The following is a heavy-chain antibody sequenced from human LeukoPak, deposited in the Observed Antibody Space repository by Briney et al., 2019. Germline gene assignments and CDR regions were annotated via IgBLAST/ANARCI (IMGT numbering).Heavy chain of an antibody. CDR2: ISWNSGSI. J-gene: IGHJ4*02. D-gene: IGHD6-13*01. Sequence: GGSLRLSCAASGFTFDDYAMHWVRQAPGKGLEWVSGISWNSGSIGYADSVKGRFTISRDNAKNSLYLQMNSLRAEDTALYYCAKVSFGIAAAGPFDYWDQGTLVTVSS. CDR3: AKVSFGIAAAGPFDY. CDR1: GFTFDDYA. V-gene: IGHV3-9*01.